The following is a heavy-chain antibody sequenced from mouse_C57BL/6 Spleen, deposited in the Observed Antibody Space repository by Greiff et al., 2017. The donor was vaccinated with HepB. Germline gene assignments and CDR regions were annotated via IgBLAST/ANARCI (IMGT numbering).Heavy chain of an antibody. V-gene: IGHV6-3*01. CDR3: TVNWVVRDAMDY. J-gene: IGHJ4*01. CDR2: IRLKSDNYAT. Sequence: EVHLVESGGGLVQPGGSMKLSCVASGFTFSNYWMNWVRQSPEKGLEWVAQIRLKSDNYATHYAESVKGRFTISRDDSKSSVYLQMNNLRAEDTGIYYCTVNWVVRDAMDYWGQGTSVTVSS. D-gene: IGHD4-1*01. CDR1: GFTFSNYW.